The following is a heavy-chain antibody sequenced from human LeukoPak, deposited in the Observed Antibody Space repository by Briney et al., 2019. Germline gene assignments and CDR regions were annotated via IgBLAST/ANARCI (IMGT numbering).Heavy chain of an antibody. CDR3: TRGKQSVSDY. CDR2: IYFSGST. J-gene: IGHJ4*02. D-gene: IGHD3-3*01. V-gene: IGHV4-59*01. CDR1: GASISNYY. Sequence: SETLSLTCTVSGASISNYYWSWIRQPPGKGLEWIGYIYFSGSTNYDPSLKSRVTISVDTSKSQFSLKLSSVTAADTAVYYCTRGKQSVSDYWGQGILVTVSS.